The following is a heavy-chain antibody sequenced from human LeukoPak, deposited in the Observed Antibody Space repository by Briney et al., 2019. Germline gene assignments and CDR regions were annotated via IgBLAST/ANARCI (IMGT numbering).Heavy chain of an antibody. J-gene: IGHJ4*02. CDR2: IWYDGSNK. Sequence: GRSLRLSCAASGFTFSNYGMHWVRQAPGKGLEWVAVIWYDGSNKYYADSVKGRFTISRDNSKNTLYLQMNSLRAEDTAVYYCAKGAYSGSSANDYWGQGTLVTVSS. V-gene: IGHV3-33*06. D-gene: IGHD1-26*01. CDR3: AKGAYSGSSANDY. CDR1: GFTFSNYG.